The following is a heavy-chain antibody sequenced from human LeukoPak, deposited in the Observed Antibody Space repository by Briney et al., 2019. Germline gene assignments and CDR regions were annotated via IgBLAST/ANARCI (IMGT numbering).Heavy chain of an antibody. J-gene: IGHJ4*02. D-gene: IGHD3-16*01. CDR2: IKQDGSDE. CDR3: ARFRDDYVWGSYTPPKDFDY. Sequence: GGSLRLSCAASGFTFSTSWMSWVRQAPGRGLEWVANIKQDGSDEYYVDSVKGRFTISRDNAKNSLYLQMNYLRAEDTAVYYCARFRDDYVWGSYTPPKDFDYWGQGSLVTVSS. V-gene: IGHV3-7*01. CDR1: GFTFSTSW.